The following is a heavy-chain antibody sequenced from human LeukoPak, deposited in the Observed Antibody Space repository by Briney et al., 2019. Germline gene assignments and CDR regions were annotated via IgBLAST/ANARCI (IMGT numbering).Heavy chain of an antibody. CDR3: TRLSSGRPLDL. Sequence: SQTLSLTCTVSGGSISSPTYHSGWIRQPPGKGLEWIGSISGTTYYNPSLKSRVTISLDMSKNQFSLKLTSVTPADTAMYYCTRLSSGRPLDLSGQGALVTVSS. CDR2: ISGTT. V-gene: IGHV4-39*01. J-gene: IGHJ4*02. D-gene: IGHD2-15*01. CDR1: GGSISSPTYH.